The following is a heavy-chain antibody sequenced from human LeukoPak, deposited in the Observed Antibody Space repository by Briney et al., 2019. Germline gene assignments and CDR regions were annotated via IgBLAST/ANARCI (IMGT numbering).Heavy chain of an antibody. V-gene: IGHV4-34*01. CDR2: INHSGST. CDR3: ARDTRLGDYDAFDI. Sequence: SETLSLTCAVYGGSFSGYYWSWIRQPPGKGLEWIGEINHSGSTNYSPSLKSRVTISVDTSKNQFSLKLSSVTAADTAVYYCARDTRLGDYDAFDIWGQGTMVTVSS. CDR1: GGSFSGYY. J-gene: IGHJ3*02. D-gene: IGHD4-17*01.